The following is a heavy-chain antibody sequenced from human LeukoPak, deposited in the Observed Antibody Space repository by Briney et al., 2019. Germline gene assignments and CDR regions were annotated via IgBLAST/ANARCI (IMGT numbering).Heavy chain of an antibody. J-gene: IGHJ4*02. D-gene: IGHD2-21*01. CDR1: GGSRMGGVYY. Sequence: PSETLSLTCTVSGGSRMGGVYYWSWIRQPAGKALEWIGRIYTTGATNYNPSLKGRVTISVDTSNNQFSLNLSSVTAADTALYYCARDRGGAYTFDDWGQGTLVTVSS. CDR3: ARDRGGAYTFDD. CDR2: IYTTGAT. V-gene: IGHV4-61*02.